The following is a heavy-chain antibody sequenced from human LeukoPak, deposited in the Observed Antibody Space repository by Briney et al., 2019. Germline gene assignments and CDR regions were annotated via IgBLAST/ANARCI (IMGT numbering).Heavy chain of an antibody. J-gene: IGHJ5*01. Sequence: PSETLSLTCTVSGGSISSYYWSWIRHPPGKGLEWIGHIFYSGSTTYTYNPSLKSRVTISLDTSKNQFSLKLSSVTAADTAVYYCARYFYGGYAGVDSWGQGTLVTVSS. CDR3: ARYFYGGYAGVDS. D-gene: IGHD4-23*01. V-gene: IGHV4-59*08. CDR2: IFYSGSTTY. CDR1: GGSISSYY.